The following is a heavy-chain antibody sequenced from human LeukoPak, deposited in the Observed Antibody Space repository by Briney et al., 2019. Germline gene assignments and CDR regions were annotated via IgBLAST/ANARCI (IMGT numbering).Heavy chain of an antibody. V-gene: IGHV4-4*07. D-gene: IGHD2-2*01. J-gene: IGHJ6*03. CDR3: ARGPSGYCSSTSCYHYYYYMDV. CDR1: GVSISSYF. CDR2: IHTRGST. Sequence: SETLSLTCAVSGVSISSYFWSWIRQPAGKGLEWIWRIHTRGSTNYNPSLRSRVTMPVDTSKNQFSLKLRSVTAADTAVYYCARGPSGYCSSTSCYHYYYYMDVWGKGTTVTVSS.